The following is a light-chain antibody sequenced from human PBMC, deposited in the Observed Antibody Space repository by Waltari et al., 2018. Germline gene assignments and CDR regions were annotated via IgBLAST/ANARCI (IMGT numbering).Light chain of an antibody. J-gene: IGLJ1*01. CDR3: CSYAGLGIYV. Sequence: QSGLTQPASVSGSPGQSITISCTGTSSDVGNYNLVSWYQHYPGKAPKLRVYEVTRRSSGVSDRFSGSKSGNTASLTIYGLQSEDEADYYCCSYAGLGIYVFGTGTKVTVL. CDR1: SSDVGNYNL. V-gene: IGLV2-23*02. CDR2: EVT.